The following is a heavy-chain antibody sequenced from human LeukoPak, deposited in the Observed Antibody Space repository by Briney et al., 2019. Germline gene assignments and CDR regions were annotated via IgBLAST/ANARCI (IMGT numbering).Heavy chain of an antibody. CDR1: GYTFTGYY. CDR2: INPNSGGT. V-gene: IGHV1-2*02. D-gene: IGHD2-2*01. Sequence: GASVKVSCKASGYTFTGYYMHWVRQAPGQGLEWMGWINPNSGGTNYAQKFQGRVTMTRDTSISTAYMELSRLRSDDTAVYYCARADGDIVVVPTATKWGNWFDPWGQGTLVTVSS. J-gene: IGHJ5*02. CDR3: ARADGDIVVVPTATKWGNWFDP.